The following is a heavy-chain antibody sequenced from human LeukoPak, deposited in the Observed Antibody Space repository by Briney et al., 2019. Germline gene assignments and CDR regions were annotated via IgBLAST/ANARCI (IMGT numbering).Heavy chain of an antibody. CDR2: INHSGST. J-gene: IGHJ4*02. V-gene: IGHV4-34*01. Sequence: SETLSLTCAVYGGSFSGYYWSWIRQPPGKGLEWIGEINHSGSTNYNPSLKSRVTISVDTSKNQFSLKLSSVTAADTAVYYCARATTEAGISATGTGYWGQGTLVTVSS. CDR1: GGSFSGYY. D-gene: IGHD6-13*01. CDR3: ARATTEAGISATGTGY.